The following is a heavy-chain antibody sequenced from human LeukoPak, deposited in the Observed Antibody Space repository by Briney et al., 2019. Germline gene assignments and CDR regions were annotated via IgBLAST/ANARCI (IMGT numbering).Heavy chain of an antibody. D-gene: IGHD3-3*01. V-gene: IGHV4-34*01. CDR1: GGSFSGYY. J-gene: IGHJ5*02. CDR3: ARARRGIIIYDFGWFDP. CDR2: INHSGST. Sequence: NPSETLSLTCAVYGGSFSGYYWSWIRQPPGKGLEWIGEINHSGSTNYNPSLKSRVTISVDTSKNQFSLKLSSVTAADTAVYYCARARRGIIIYDFGWFDPWGQGTLVTVSS.